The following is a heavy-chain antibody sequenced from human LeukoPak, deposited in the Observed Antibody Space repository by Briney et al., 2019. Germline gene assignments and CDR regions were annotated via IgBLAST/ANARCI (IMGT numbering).Heavy chain of an antibody. CDR3: ARGAARSTVTTDEY. Sequence: GGSLRLSCAASGFTFSSYGMHWVRQAPGKGLEWVAVIWYDGSNKYYADSVKGRFTISRDNSKNTLYLQMNSLRAEDTAVYYCARGAARSTVTTDEYWGQGTLVTVSS. J-gene: IGHJ4*02. D-gene: IGHD4-17*01. CDR2: IWYDGSNK. V-gene: IGHV3-33*01. CDR1: GFTFSSYG.